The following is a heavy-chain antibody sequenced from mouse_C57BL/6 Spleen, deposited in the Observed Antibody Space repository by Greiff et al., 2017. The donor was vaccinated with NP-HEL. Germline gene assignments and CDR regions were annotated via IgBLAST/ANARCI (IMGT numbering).Heavy chain of an antibody. Sequence: VQLQQSDAELVKPGASVKISCQVSGYTFTDHTIHWMKQRPEQGLEWIGYIYPRDGSTKYNEQFKVKAPLTADKSSSTAYMQLNSLTSEDSAVYYCERSITKGVDHGDFEGWGTGTTVTVSS. V-gene: IGHV1-78*01. D-gene: IGHD1-1*01. CDR2: IYPRDGST. CDR3: ERSITKGVDHGDFEG. J-gene: IGHJ1*03. CDR1: GYTFTDHT.